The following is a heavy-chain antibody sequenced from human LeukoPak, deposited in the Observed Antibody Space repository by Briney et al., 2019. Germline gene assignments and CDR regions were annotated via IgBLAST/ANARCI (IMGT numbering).Heavy chain of an antibody. D-gene: IGHD4-17*01. CDR2: ISSSGDT. CDR1: GFTFTKYA. CDR3: AKDPNGDYIGTFDI. J-gene: IGHJ3*02. V-gene: IGHV3-23*01. Sequence: PGGSLRLSCAASGFTFTKYAMSWVRQAPGKRLEWLSAISSSGDTYYADSVRGRFTISRDNSKNTLYLQMNRLRAEDTAVYYCAKDPNGDYIGTFDIWGQGTMVTVSS.